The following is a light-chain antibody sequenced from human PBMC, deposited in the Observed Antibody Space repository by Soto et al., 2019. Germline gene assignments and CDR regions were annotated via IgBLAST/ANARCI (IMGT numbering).Light chain of an antibody. V-gene: IGLV2-14*01. CDR2: DVS. Sequence: QSVLTQPAAVSGSLGQSISISCTEDSSDLTYNSVSWYQHHPHKAPKLIIYDVSYRPSGVSTRFSGSQSAGSASLTISGLQAEDEADYYCSSSTPTRGLVLGSGTKVTVL. J-gene: IGLJ1*01. CDR1: SSDLTYNS. CDR3: SSSTPTRGLV.